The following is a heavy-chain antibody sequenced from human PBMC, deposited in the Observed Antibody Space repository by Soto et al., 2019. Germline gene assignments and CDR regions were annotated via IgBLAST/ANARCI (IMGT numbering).Heavy chain of an antibody. V-gene: IGHV4-4*02. CDR3: ARVVLTITRGAFDA. CDR2: ISHSGTS. CDR1: GGSISSSHW. D-gene: IGHD3-9*01. J-gene: IGHJ3*01. Sequence: QVQLQESGPGLVKPSGTLSLTCAVSGGSISSSHWWTWVRQSPGKGLEYIGEISHSGTSNSTPSLKSRVTLSVDKSTNHFSLTLTSVTAADTAVYYCARVVLTITRGAFDAWGQGTLVIVSS.